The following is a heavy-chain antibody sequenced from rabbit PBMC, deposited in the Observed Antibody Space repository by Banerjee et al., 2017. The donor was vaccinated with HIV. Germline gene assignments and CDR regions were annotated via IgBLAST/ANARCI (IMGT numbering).Heavy chain of an antibody. CDR1: GFDFSSYY. V-gene: IGHV1S7*01. Sequence: QLKETGGGLVQPRGSLTLSCKASGFDFSSYYMSCVRQAPGKGLEWIGGIYAGKGATDYASWVNGRFTISSDNAQNTVDLQMNSLTAADTATYFCARWYIFYGMDLWGQGTLVTVS. J-gene: IGHJ6*01. D-gene: IGHD1-1*01. CDR3: ARWYIFYGMDL. CDR2: IYAGKGAT.